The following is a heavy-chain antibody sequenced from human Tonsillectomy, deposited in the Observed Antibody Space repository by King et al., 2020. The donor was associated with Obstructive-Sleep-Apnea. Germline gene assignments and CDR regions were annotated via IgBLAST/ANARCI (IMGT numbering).Heavy chain of an antibody. J-gene: IGHJ3*02. CDR1: GYSFTSYW. D-gene: IGHD6-13*01. V-gene: IGHV5-51*01. CDR2: IYPGDSDT. Sequence: QLVQSGAEVKKPGESLKISCKGSGYSFTSYWIGLGRQMPGEGLEGMGIIYPGDSDTRYSPSFQGQVTLSADKSIITAYLQRSSLKASDTATYYCARHGEGGAAAAFTAFDIWGQGTMVTVSS. CDR3: ARHGEGGAAAAFTAFDI.